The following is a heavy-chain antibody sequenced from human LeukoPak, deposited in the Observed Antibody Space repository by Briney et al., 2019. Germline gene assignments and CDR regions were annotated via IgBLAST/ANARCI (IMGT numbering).Heavy chain of an antibody. CDR1: GGSISSSSYY. CDR2: IYYSGST. CDR3: ARESTLGPRDAFDI. Sequence: SETLSLTCTVSGGSISSSSYYWGWIRQPPGKGLEWIGSIYYSGSTYYNPSLKSRVTISVDTPKNQFSLKLSSVTAADTAVYYCARESTLGPRDAFDIWGQGTMVTVSS. J-gene: IGHJ3*02. V-gene: IGHV4-39*07.